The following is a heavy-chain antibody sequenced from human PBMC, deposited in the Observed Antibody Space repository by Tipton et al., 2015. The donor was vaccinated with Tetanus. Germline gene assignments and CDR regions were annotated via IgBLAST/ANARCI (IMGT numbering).Heavy chain of an antibody. D-gene: IGHD1-14*01. CDR1: GDTLTAYY. CDR2: INPKSGGT. CDR3: AREAYKGTYYFDY. J-gene: IGHJ4*02. V-gene: IGHV1-2*05. Sequence: QLVQSGAEVKKPGASVKVSCKVSGDTLTAYYMHWVRQAPGQGLEWMGRINPKSGGTIYAQQFEGRVTMTRDTSISTIYMELSSLRSDDTVVYYCAREAYKGTYYFDYWGQGTLVTVSS.